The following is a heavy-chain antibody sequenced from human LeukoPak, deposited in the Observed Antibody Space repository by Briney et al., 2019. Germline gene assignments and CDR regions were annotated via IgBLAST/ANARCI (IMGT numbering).Heavy chain of an antibody. J-gene: IGHJ4*02. CDR2: ISYDGSNK. Sequence: PGGSLRLSCAASGLTFSIYTMHWVRQAPGKGLEWVAVISYDGSNKYYADSVKGRLTISRDNSKNTLFLQVNSLRAEDTAVYYCAREEATSIILDYWGQGTLVTVSS. D-gene: IGHD1-26*01. CDR3: AREEATSIILDY. V-gene: IGHV3-30-3*01. CDR1: GLTFSIYT.